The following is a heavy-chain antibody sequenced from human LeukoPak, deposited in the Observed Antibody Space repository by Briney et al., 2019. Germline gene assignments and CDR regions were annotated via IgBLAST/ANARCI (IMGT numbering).Heavy chain of an antibody. J-gene: IGHJ6*02. V-gene: IGHV4-34*01. Sequence: SETLSLTCAVYGGSFSGYYWGWIRQPPGKGLEWIGEINHSGSTNYNPSLKSRVTISVDTSKNQFSLKLSSVTAADTAVYYCARAYYDSSGYSFYYYYGMDVWGQGTTVTVSS. D-gene: IGHD3-22*01. CDR1: GGSFSGYY. CDR3: ARAYYDSSGYSFYYYYGMDV. CDR2: INHSGST.